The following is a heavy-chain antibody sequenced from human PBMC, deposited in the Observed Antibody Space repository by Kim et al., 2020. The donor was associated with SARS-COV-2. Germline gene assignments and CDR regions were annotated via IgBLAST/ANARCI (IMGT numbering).Heavy chain of an antibody. J-gene: IGHJ4*02. CDR2: MKANSGDT. Sequence: ASVKVSCKTSGYTFSGYYMHWVRQAPGQGLEWMGWMKANSGDTKYAQKFQGRVTMTRDTSISTAYMELSSLRSDDTAVYYCARLWGSSEGDYWGQGTLV. CDR3: ARLWGSSEGDY. V-gene: IGHV1-2*02. CDR1: GYTFSGYY. D-gene: IGHD3-16*01.